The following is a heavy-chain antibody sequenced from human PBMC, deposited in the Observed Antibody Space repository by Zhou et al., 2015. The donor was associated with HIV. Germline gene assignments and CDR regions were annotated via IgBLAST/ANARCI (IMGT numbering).Heavy chain of an antibody. CDR2: IIPILGIA. J-gene: IGHJ4*02. D-gene: IGHD2-2*01. CDR3: AAEGYCSSTSCHPRSVPSYY. Sequence: QVQLVQSGAEVKKPGSSVKVSCKASGGTFSSYTISWVRQAPGQGLEWMGRIIPILGIANYAQKFQGRVTITADKSTSTAYMELSSLRSEDTAVYYCAAEGYCSSTSCHPRSVPSYYWGQGTLVTVSS. V-gene: IGHV1-69*02. CDR1: GGTFSSYT.